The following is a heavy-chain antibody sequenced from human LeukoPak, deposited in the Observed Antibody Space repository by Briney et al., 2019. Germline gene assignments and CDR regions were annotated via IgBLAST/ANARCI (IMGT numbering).Heavy chain of an antibody. CDR1: GFRFSDYW. J-gene: IGHJ4*02. V-gene: IGHV3-74*01. D-gene: IGHD3-16*01. Sequence: GGSLRLSCAASGFRFSDYWMTWVRQAPGKGLVWVSGINTDGTTTSYADSVKGRFTISRDNAKNTLYLQMNSLRADDTAMYYCATSRSFDYWGQGTLVTVSS. CDR3: ATSRSFDY. CDR2: INTDGTTT.